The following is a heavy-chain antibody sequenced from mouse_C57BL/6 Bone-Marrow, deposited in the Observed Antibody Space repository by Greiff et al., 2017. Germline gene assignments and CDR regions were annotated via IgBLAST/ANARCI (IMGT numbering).Heavy chain of an antibody. CDR1: GYTFNEYT. CDR3: ARLWKRGNIDY. CDR2: FYPGSGSI. V-gene: IGHV1-62-2*01. Sequence: VQLQESGAELVKPGASVKMSCKASGYTFNEYTIHWVKQRSGQGLEWSGWFYPGSGSIKYNAKFMDKATLTADKTSSTVYMELSRLTSEDTAVYSCARLWKRGNIDYWGQGTTLAVSA. J-gene: IGHJ2*01.